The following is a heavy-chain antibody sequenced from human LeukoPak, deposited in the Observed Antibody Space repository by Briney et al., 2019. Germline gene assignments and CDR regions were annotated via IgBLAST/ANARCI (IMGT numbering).Heavy chain of an antibody. CDR2: IYSGGST. V-gene: IGHV3-53*01. CDR1: GFTVSSNY. J-gene: IGHJ5*02. CDR3: AKSLHIVVVLGWFDP. Sequence: GGSLRLSCAASGFTVSSNYMSWVRQAPGKGLEWVSVIYSGGSTYYADSVKGRFTNSRDNSKNTLYLQMNSLRAEDTAVYYCAKSLHIVVVLGWFDPWGQGTLVTVSS. D-gene: IGHD2-2*01.